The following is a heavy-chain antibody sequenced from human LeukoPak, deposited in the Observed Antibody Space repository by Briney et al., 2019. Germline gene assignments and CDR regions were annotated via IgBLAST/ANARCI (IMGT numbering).Heavy chain of an antibody. CDR1: GGSISSYY. CDR3: VRLILGSTTAGN. Sequence: SETLSLTCTVSGGSISSYYWSWIRQPAGKGLEWIGRIYTSGSTNYNPSLKSRVTISLDTSKNQFSLMVNSVTAADTAVYYCVRLILGSTTAGNWGQGNLVTVSS. V-gene: IGHV4-4*07. J-gene: IGHJ4*02. CDR2: IYTSGST. D-gene: IGHD3-16*01.